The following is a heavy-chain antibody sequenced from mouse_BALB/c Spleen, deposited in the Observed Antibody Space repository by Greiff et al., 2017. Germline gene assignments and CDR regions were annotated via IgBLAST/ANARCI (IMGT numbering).Heavy chain of an antibody. D-gene: IGHD2-2*01. J-gene: IGHJ4*01. V-gene: IGHV5-4*02. CDR2: ISDGGSYT. CDR3: ARGDYGYDLYAMDY. Sequence: EVQLVESGGGLVKPGGSLKLSCAASGFTFSDYYMYWVRQTPEKRLEWVATISDGGSYTYYPDSVKGRFTISRDNAKNNLYLQMSSLKSEDTAMYYCARGDYGYDLYAMDYWGQGTSVTVSS. CDR1: GFTFSDYY.